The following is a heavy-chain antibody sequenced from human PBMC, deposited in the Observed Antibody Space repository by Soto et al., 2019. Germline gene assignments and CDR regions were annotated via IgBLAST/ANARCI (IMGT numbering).Heavy chain of an antibody. V-gene: IGHV1-46*01. J-gene: IGHJ4*02. D-gene: IGHD3-10*01. CDR3: ARSHYSSGSYYENS. CDR1: GYTFTIYN. Sequence: GASVKVSCKESGYTFTIYNMHRVRQSPGQGLEWMGIINPSGGSTSYAQKFQGRVTVTRDTSTSTVYMELSSLGSEDTAVYYCARSHYSSGSYYENSWGQGTLVTVSS. CDR2: INPSGGST.